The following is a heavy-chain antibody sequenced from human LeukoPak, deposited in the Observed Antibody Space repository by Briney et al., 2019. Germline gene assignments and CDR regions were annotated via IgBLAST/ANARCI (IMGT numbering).Heavy chain of an antibody. J-gene: IGHJ5*02. D-gene: IGHD3-9*01. CDR3: AKPPDILTGYLSYNWFDP. CDR1: GFTFSSYA. CDR2: ISGSGGST. Sequence: PGGSLRLSCAASGFTFSSYAMSWVRQAPGKGLEWVSAISGSGGSTYYADSVKGRFTISRDNSKNTLYLQMNSLRAEDTAVYYCAKPPDILTGYLSYNWFDPWGQGTLVTVSS. V-gene: IGHV3-23*01.